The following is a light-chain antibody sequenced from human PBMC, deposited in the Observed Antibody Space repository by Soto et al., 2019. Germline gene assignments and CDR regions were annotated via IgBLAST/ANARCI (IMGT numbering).Light chain of an antibody. J-gene: IGKJ5*01. Sequence: EIVMTQSPATLSLSPGERATLSCRASNSASSSLACYQQKPGQPTRLLFYDATNTASGTPARFSGSGSGIDFTITISSLEDDDFVVYYCQKNTSCPITFGQGTRLEIK. V-gene: IGKV3-11*01. CDR1: NSASSS. CDR3: QKNTSCPIT. CDR2: DAT.